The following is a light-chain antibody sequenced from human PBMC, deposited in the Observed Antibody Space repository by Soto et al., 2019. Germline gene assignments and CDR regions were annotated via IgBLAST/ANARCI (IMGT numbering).Light chain of an antibody. CDR3: NSYTSSYTLV. CDR2: EVS. CDR1: SSDVGAYDY. Sequence: QSALTQPASVSGSPGQSITISCTGTSSDVGAYDYVSWYQQHPDKAPKLMIYEVSNRPSGISNRFSGSKSGNTASLTISGLQTEDEADYYCNSYTSSYTLVFGGGTKLTVL. J-gene: IGLJ2*01. V-gene: IGLV2-14*01.